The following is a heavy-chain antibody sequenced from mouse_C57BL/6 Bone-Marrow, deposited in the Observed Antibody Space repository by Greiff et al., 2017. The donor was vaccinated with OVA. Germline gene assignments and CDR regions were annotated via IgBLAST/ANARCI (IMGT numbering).Heavy chain of an antibody. CDR3: ARPGTVAMDY. Sequence: VQLQQPGAELVRPGTSVKLSCKASGYTFTSYWMHWVKQRPGQGLEWIGVIDPSDSYTNYNQKFKGKATLTVDTSSSTSYMQLSSLTSEDSAVYYCARPGTVAMDYWGQGTSVTVSS. J-gene: IGHJ4*01. CDR1: GYTFTSYW. CDR2: IDPSDSYT. D-gene: IGHD4-1*01. V-gene: IGHV1-59*01.